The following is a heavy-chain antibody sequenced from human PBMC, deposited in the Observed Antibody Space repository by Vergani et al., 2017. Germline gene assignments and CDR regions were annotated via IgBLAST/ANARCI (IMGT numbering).Heavy chain of an antibody. CDR1: GGSISSGSYY. Sequence: QVQLQESGPGLVKPSQTLSLTCTVSGGSISSGSYYWSWIRQPAGKGLEWIGRIYTSGSTNYNPSLKSRVTISVDTSKNQFSLRLTSATAADTAVYFCARDGMSPAEIDPKNAFHVWGQGTRVSV. J-gene: IGHJ3*01. CDR3: ARDGMSPAEIDPKNAFHV. D-gene: IGHD1-14*01. CDR2: IYTSGST. V-gene: IGHV4-61*02.